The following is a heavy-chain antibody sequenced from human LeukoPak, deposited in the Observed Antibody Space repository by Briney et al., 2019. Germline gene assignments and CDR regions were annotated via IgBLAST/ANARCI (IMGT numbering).Heavy chain of an antibody. V-gene: IGHV3-11*01. Sequence: GGSLRLSCAASGFTFSDYYMSWIRQAPGKGLEWVSYISSSGSTIYYADSVKGRFTISRDNAKNSPYLQMNSLRAEDTAVYYCARDLGTLDYGDYEGWWYFDLWGRGTLVTVSS. CDR2: ISSSGSTI. CDR3: ARDLGTLDYGDYEGWWYFDL. CDR1: GFTFSDYY. D-gene: IGHD4-17*01. J-gene: IGHJ2*01.